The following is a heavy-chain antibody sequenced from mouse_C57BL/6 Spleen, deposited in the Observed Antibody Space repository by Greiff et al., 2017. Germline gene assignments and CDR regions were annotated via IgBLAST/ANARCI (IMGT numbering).Heavy chain of an antibody. CDR1: GYTFTSYW. CDR2: IHPNSGST. V-gene: IGHV1-64*01. Sequence: QVQLQQPGAELVKPGASVKLSCKASGYTFTSYWMHWVKQRPGQGLEWIGVIHPNSGSTNYNEKFKSKATLTVDKSSSTAYMQLSSLTSEDSAVXYCSGGIYYYGSDWYFDVWGTGTTVTVSS. J-gene: IGHJ1*03. CDR3: SGGIYYYGSDWYFDV. D-gene: IGHD1-1*01.